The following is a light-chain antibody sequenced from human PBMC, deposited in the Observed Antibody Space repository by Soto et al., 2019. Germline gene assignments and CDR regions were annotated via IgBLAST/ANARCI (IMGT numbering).Light chain of an antibody. CDR1: QTVTNSF. Sequence: ENVLTQSPGTLSLSPGERATLSCRASQTVTNSFFAWYQQKPGQAPRLLTYGISSRATGITDRFSGSGSGTDFTLTISRLEPEDFVVYFCQQYSSLPHTFGQGTKLEVK. J-gene: IGKJ2*01. V-gene: IGKV3-20*01. CDR2: GIS. CDR3: QQYSSLPHT.